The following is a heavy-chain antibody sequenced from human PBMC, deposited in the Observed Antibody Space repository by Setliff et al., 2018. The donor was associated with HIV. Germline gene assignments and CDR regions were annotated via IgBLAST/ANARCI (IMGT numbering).Heavy chain of an antibody. J-gene: IGHJ5*02. Sequence: PSETLSLTCTVSGASISDSKYYWGWIRQPPGKGLEWIGNIHYSGSSNYNPSLKSRVTMSVDTSKSQFSLNLTSVTAADTAVYYCARDRGSYNFWSGLARGDNWFDPWGQGTLVTVSS. CDR3: ARDRGSYNFWSGLARGDNWFDP. D-gene: IGHD3-3*01. V-gene: IGHV4-61*01. CDR1: GASISDSKYY. CDR2: IHYSGSS.